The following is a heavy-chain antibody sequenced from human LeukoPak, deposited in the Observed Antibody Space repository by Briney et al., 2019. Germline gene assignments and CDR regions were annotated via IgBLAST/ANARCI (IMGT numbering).Heavy chain of an antibody. CDR3: ATGLNWAFDY. CDR2: IKPDGSEK. V-gene: IGHV3-7*05. D-gene: IGHD3-16*01. J-gene: IGHJ4*02. CDR1: GFTFSNYW. Sequence: GGSLRLSCAASGFTFSNYWMSWLRQAPGIGLQWVANIKPDGSEKYYADSVKGRFTVSRDNAKNSVHLQIISLRAEDTALYYCATGLNWAFDYWGQGTLVTVSS.